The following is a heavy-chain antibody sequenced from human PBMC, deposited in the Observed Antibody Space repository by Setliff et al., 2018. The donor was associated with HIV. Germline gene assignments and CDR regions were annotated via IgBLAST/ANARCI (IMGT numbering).Heavy chain of an antibody. CDR1: GGSFSGYY. CDR3: ARSGALATSTWSPFDY. D-gene: IGHD6-19*01. J-gene: IGHJ4*01. CDR2: INHSGST. V-gene: IGHV4-34*01. Sequence: PSETLSLTCAVYGGSFSGYYWSWIRQPPGKGLEWIGEINHSGSTTYNPSLKSRVTISVDTSKNQFSLKLSAVTAADTALYYCARSGALATSTWSPFDYWGHGNQVTVSS.